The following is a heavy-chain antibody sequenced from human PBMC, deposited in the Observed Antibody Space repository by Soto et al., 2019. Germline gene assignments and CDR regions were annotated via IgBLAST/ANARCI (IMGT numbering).Heavy chain of an antibody. J-gene: IGHJ5*02. Sequence: PPETLSLTCTVSGGSISSYYWSWIRQPPGTGLEWIGYIYYSGSTNYNPSLTSRVTISVDTSKNQFSLKLSSVTAADTAVYYCARGQWLVHSPPGPWFDPWGQGTLVTVSS. V-gene: IGHV4-59*01. CDR3: ARGQWLVHSPPGPWFDP. D-gene: IGHD6-19*01. CDR2: IYYSGST. CDR1: GGSISSYY.